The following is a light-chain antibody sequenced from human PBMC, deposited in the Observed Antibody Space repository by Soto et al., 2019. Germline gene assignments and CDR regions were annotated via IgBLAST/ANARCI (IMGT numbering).Light chain of an antibody. CDR3: CSYAGSNWGYV. CDR1: SSDIGSYHL. V-gene: IGLV2-23*02. J-gene: IGLJ1*01. CDR2: KVS. Sequence: QSALTQPASVSGSPGQSITISCTGTSSDIGSYHLVSWYQHHSGKAPKLIIYKVSQWPSGVSDRFSASKSGSTASLTISGLQAEYEADDYCCSYAGSNWGYVFGTGTKLTVL.